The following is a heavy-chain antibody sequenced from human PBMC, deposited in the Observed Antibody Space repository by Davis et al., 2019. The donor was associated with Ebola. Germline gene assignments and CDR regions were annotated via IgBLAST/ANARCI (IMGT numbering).Heavy chain of an antibody. CDR1: GYDFSNFW. D-gene: IGHD6-19*01. CDR3: ARVAVAGTLGWFDP. Sequence: GESLKISCKASGYDFSNFWIAWVRQLPGKGLEWMGIIYPGDSDTRYSPSFQGQVRISADKSIATAYLQWSGLKASDTAMYYCARVAVAGTLGWFDPWGQGTLVTVSS. CDR2: IYPGDSDT. J-gene: IGHJ5*02. V-gene: IGHV5-51*01.